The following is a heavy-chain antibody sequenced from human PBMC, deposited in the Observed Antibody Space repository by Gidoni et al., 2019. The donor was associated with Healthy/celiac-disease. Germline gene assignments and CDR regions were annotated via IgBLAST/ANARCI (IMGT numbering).Heavy chain of an antibody. Sequence: QVQLQESGPGLVKPSETLSLTCTVSGGSISSYYWSWIRQPPGKGLEWIGYIYYSGSTNYNPSLKSRVTISVDTSKNQFSLKLSSVTAADTAVYYCARHVYSYGYGDYWGQGTLVTVSS. J-gene: IGHJ4*02. D-gene: IGHD5-18*01. CDR3: ARHVYSYGYGDY. CDR2: IYYSGST. V-gene: IGHV4-59*08. CDR1: GGSISSYY.